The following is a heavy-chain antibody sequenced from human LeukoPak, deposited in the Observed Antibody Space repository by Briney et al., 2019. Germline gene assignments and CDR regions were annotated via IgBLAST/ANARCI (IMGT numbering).Heavy chain of an antibody. J-gene: IGHJ4*02. D-gene: IGHD1-20*01. V-gene: IGHV3-15*01. CDR2: IKSKTDGGTT. CDR1: GFTFSNAW. CDR3: TTSNNWNDHPMVPFDY. Sequence: GGSLRLSCAASGFTFSNAWMSWVRQAPGKGLEWVGRIKSKTDGGTTDYAAPVKGRFTISRDDSKNTLYLQMNSLKTEDTAVYYCTTSNNWNDHPMVPFDYWGQGTLVTVSS.